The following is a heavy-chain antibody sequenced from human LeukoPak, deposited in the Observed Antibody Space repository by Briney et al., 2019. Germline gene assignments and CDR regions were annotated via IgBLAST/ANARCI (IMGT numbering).Heavy chain of an antibody. CDR3: SRQGYTASYYFLEY. CDR2: IYTTGAT. J-gene: IGHJ4*02. V-gene: IGHV4-4*07. D-gene: IGHD1-26*01. CDR1: GGSIRSYF. Sequence: PSETLSLTCTVSGGSIRSYFWGCVRQPAGKGLEWIGRIYTTGATIYNPSLKTRRTISIETSRHQSSLRLMSVGAADTAVYYCSRQGYTASYYFLEYWSQGTLVTVSS.